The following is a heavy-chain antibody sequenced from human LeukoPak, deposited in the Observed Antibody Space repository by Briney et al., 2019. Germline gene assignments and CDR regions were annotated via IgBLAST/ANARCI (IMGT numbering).Heavy chain of an antibody. J-gene: IGHJ4*02. Sequence: SDTLSLTCTVSGGSISSYYWSWIRQPPGKGLEWIGYIYYSGSTNYNPSLKSRVTISVDTSKNQFSLKLSSVTAADTAVYYCARVRTGGYDFWSGYYTGPFDYWGQGTLVTVSS. CDR3: ARVRTGGYDFWSGYYTGPFDY. CDR2: IYYSGST. D-gene: IGHD3-3*01. CDR1: GGSISSYY. V-gene: IGHV4-59*01.